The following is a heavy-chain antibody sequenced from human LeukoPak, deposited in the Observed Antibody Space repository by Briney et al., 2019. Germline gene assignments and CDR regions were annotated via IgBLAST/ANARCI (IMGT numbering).Heavy chain of an antibody. D-gene: IGHD7-27*01. CDR3: ASYSLGIGAYYFDY. Sequence: PSETLSLTCTVSGGSVTSGGYYWGWVRQPPGKGLEWLGYTYHSGSPYYNPSLKSRVTISVDRSKSLFSLRLHSVTAADTAVYYCASYSLGIGAYYFDYWGQGTLVTVSS. CDR1: GGSVTSGGYY. V-gene: IGHV4-30-2*01. J-gene: IGHJ4*02. CDR2: TYHSGSP.